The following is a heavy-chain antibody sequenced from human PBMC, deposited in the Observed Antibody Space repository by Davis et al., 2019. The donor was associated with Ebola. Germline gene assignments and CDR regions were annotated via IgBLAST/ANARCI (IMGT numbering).Heavy chain of an antibody. CDR1: GGSISSYY. Sequence: SETLSLTCTVSGGSISSYYWSWIRQPPGKGLEWIGYIYYSGSTNYNPSLKSRVTISVDTSKNPFSLKLSSVTAADTAVYYCARDLRAYYYGSGSYLNWFDPWGQGTLVTVSS. D-gene: IGHD3-10*01. CDR3: ARDLRAYYYGSGSYLNWFDP. J-gene: IGHJ5*02. V-gene: IGHV4-59*01. CDR2: IYYSGST.